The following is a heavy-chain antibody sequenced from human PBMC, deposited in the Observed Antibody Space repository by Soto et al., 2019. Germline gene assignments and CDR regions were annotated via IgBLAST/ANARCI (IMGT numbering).Heavy chain of an antibody. CDR3: AKMERTQLWLLVQN. J-gene: IGHJ4*02. Sequence: SETLSLTCTVSGASITNDAFFWTWVRQHPEKGLEWLAYITYGGSIYYDPSLRSRLTVSIDKSKSQFSLNVRSVTAADTAVYYCAKMERTQLWLLVQNWGQGLLVTVSS. D-gene: IGHD5-18*01. CDR1: GASITNDAFF. CDR2: ITYGGSI. V-gene: IGHV4-31*03.